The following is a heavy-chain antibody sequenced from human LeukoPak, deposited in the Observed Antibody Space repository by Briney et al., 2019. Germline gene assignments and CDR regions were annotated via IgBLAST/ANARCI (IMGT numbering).Heavy chain of an antibody. J-gene: IGHJ3*02. V-gene: IGHV4-34*01. CDR3: AKSNGYGLVDI. D-gene: IGHD3-10*01. CDR1: GGSFSGYY. CDR2: INHSGST. Sequence: SETLSLTCAVYGGSFSGYYWSWIRQPPGKGLEWIGEINHSGSTNHNPSLKRRVTISVDTSKNQFSLKLNSVTAADTAVYYCAKSNGYGLVDIWGQGTMVTVSS.